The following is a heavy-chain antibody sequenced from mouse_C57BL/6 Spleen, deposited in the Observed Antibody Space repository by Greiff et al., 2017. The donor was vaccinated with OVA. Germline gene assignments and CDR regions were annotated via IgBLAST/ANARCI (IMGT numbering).Heavy chain of an antibody. Sequence: QVQLKQPGAELVKPGASVKMSCKASGYTFTGYWITWVKQRPGQGLEWIGDIYPGSGSTNYNEKFKSKATLTVDTSSSTAYMQLSSLTSEDSAVYYCARGPSYYGNPWFAYWGQGTLVTVSA. D-gene: IGHD2-1*01. CDR3: ARGPSYYGNPWFAY. CDR2: IYPGSGST. V-gene: IGHV1-55*01. CDR1: GYTFTGYW. J-gene: IGHJ3*01.